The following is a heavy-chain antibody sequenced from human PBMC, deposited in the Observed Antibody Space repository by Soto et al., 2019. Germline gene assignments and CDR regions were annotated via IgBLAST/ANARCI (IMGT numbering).Heavy chain of an antibody. CDR1: GFTFSSYG. CDR3: ARDLFDGYDSSGYYPE. D-gene: IGHD3-22*01. J-gene: IGHJ4*02. V-gene: IGHV3-33*01. Sequence: PGGSLRLSCAASGFTFSSYGMHWVRQAPGKGLEWVAVIWYDGSNKYYADSVKGRFTISRDNSKNTLYLQMNSLRAEDTAVYYCARDLFDGYDSSGYYPEWGQGTLVTVSS. CDR2: IWYDGSNK.